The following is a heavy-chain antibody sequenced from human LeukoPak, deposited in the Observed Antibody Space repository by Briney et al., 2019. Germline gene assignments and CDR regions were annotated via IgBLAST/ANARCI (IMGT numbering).Heavy chain of an antibody. D-gene: IGHD2-15*01. CDR2: INPNTANP. J-gene: IGHJ4*02. CDR3: ARPYCSGDNCHSYFDH. Sequence: SVKVSCKASGYTFTNYTMNWVRQAPGQGLEWMGWINPNTANPTYAQGFTGRFVFSVDTSVTTAYLQISRLKAEDTAVYYCARPYCSGDNCHSYFDHWGQGTLVTVSS. CDR1: GYTFTNYT. V-gene: IGHV7-4-1*02.